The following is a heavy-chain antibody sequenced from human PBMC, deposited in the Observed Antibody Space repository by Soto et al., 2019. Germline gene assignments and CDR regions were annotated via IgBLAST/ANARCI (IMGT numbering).Heavy chain of an antibody. CDR2: INPNSGGT. Sequence: EASVKVSCKASGYTFTGYYMHWVRQAPGQGLEWMGWINPNSGGTNYAQKFQGWVTMTRDTSISTAYMELSRLRSDDTAVYYCARAGIAAAGPQYYYGMDVWGQGTTVTVSS. J-gene: IGHJ6*02. CDR1: GYTFTGYY. CDR3: ARAGIAAAGPQYYYGMDV. D-gene: IGHD6-13*01. V-gene: IGHV1-2*04.